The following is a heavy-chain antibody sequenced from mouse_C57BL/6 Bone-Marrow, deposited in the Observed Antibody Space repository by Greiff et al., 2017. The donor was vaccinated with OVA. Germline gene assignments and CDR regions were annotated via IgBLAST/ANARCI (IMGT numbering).Heavy chain of an antibody. Sequence: QAQLQQPGAELVKPGASVKLSCKASGYTFTSYWMQWVKQRPGQGLEWIGEIDPSDSYTNYNQKFKGKATLTVDTSSSPAYMQLSSLTSADSAVYDCARDYYGPYAMDYWGQGTSVTVAS. D-gene: IGHD1-2*01. CDR1: GYTFTSYW. CDR2: IDPSDSYT. V-gene: IGHV1-50*01. CDR3: ARDYYGPYAMDY. J-gene: IGHJ4*01.